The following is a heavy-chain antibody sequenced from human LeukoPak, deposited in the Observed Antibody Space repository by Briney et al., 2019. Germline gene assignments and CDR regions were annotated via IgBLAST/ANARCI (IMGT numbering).Heavy chain of an antibody. D-gene: IGHD2-15*01. CDR3: ANSLKAGYYGMDV. CDR1: GYTFTSYA. CDR2: IIPIFGTA. J-gene: IGHJ6*02. V-gene: IGHV1-69*13. Sequence: ASVKVSCKASGYTFTSYAISWVRQAPGQGLEWMGGIIPIFGTANYAQKFQGRVTITADESTSTAYMELSSLRSEDTAVYYCANSLKAGYYGMDVWGQGTTVTVSS.